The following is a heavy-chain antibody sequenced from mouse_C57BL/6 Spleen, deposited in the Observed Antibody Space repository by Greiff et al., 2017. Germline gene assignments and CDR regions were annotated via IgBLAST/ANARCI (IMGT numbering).Heavy chain of an antibody. CDR1: GYTFTSYW. J-gene: IGHJ1*03. CDR3: ERESYYGSSYVGYFDV. CDR2: INPSNGGT. V-gene: IGHV1-53*01. Sequence: QVHVKQPGTELVKPGASVKLSCKASGYTFTSYWMHWVKQRPGQGLEWIGNINPSNGGTNYNEKFKSKATLTVDKSSSTAYMQLSRLTSEDSAVYYCERESYYGSSYVGYFDVWGTGTTVTVSS. D-gene: IGHD1-1*01.